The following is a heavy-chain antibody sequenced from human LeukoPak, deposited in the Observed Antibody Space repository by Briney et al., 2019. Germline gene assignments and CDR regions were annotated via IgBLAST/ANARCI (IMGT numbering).Heavy chain of an antibody. CDR3: AIAYMIAFGGNY. V-gene: IGHV3-7*03. CDR1: GYTFSSYW. Sequence: GGSLRLSCADSGYTFSSYWMSWVRQALGKGVERVAHINQDGSEKYYVDSVKGRFTISRDKAKNTLYLQMNSLRAEDTAVYYCAIAYMIAFGGNYWGQATLVSLSS. J-gene: IGHJ4*02. CDR2: INQDGSEK. D-gene: IGHD3-16*01.